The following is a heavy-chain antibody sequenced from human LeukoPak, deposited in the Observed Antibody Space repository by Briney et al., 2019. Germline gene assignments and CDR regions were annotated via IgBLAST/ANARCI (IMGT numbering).Heavy chain of an antibody. CDR1: GFTFSSYE. J-gene: IGHJ4*02. D-gene: IGHD3-10*01. CDR3: ARLARGY. V-gene: IGHV3-48*03. CDR2: ISSSGSTK. Sequence: GGSLRLSCAASGFTFSSYEMNWVRQAPGKGLEWIAYISSSGSTKYYADSVKGRFTISRDNAKNSLYLQMNSLRAEDTALYYCARLARGYWGQGTLVTVSS.